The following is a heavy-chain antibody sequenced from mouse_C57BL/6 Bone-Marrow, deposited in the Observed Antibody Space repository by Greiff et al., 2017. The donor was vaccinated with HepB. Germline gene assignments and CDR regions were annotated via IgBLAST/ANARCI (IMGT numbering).Heavy chain of an antibody. CDR2: ISDGGSYT. CDR3: ARFQDWYFDV. D-gene: IGHD3-2*02. Sequence: EVQLVESGGGLVKPGGSLKLSCAASGFTFSGYAMPWVRQTPEKGLEWVATISDGGSYTDYPDNVKGRFTISRDNAKNNLYLQMSHLKSEDTAMYYCARFQDWYFDVWGTGTTVTVSS. CDR1: GFTFSGYA. J-gene: IGHJ1*03. V-gene: IGHV5-4*01.